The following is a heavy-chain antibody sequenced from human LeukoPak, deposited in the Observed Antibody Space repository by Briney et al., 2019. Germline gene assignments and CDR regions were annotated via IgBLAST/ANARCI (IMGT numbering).Heavy chain of an antibody. D-gene: IGHD5-18*01. CDR1: GGSISSGGYY. CDR3: ARILGYNYGQADS. J-gene: IGHJ4*02. CDR2: IHYSGST. Sequence: SQTLSLTCTVSGGSISSGGYYWTWIRQPPGKGLEWIGFIHYSGSTYYNPSLESRVTISLDTSENQFSLRLYSVAAADTAVYFCARILGYNYGQADSWGQGALVTVSS. V-gene: IGHV4-31*03.